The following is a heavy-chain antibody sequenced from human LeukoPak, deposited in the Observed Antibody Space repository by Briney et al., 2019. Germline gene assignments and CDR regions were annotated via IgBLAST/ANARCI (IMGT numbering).Heavy chain of an antibody. D-gene: IGHD3-10*01. V-gene: IGHV4-4*07. CDR1: GGSISSYY. CDR2: IYNSGST. Sequence: SETLSLTCTVSGGSISSYYWSWIRQPAGKGLEWIGRIYNSGSTKYNPSLKSRVTMSVDTSKNQFSLKLSSVTAADTAVYHCARESRRSYCNEYWGQGTLVTVSS. J-gene: IGHJ4*02. CDR3: ARESRRSYCNEY.